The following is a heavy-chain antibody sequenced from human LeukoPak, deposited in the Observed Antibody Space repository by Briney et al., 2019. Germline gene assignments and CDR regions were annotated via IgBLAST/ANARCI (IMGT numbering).Heavy chain of an antibody. CDR3: AAAEYSSSSGGY. CDR1: GFTFSSQS. D-gene: IGHD6-6*01. CDR2: ISSSSSHI. Sequence: GGSLRLSCAASGFTFSSQSMDRVRQAPGKGLEWVSSISSSSSHIYYADSVKGRFTISRDNAKNSLYLQMNSLRVDDTAVYYCAAAEYSSSSGGYWGQGTLVTVSS. V-gene: IGHV3-21*01. J-gene: IGHJ4*02.